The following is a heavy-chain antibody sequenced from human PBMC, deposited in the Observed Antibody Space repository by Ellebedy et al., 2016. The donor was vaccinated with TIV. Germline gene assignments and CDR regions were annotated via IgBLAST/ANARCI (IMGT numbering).Heavy chain of an antibody. Sequence: MPSETLSLTCTVSGGSISSYYWSWIRQPPGKGLEWIGYIYYSGSTNYNPSLKRRVTISVDTSKNQFSLKLSSVTAADTAVYYCARGFYDFWSGYYHSVLGYGMDVWGQGTTVTVSS. CDR3: ARGFYDFWSGYYHSVLGYGMDV. D-gene: IGHD3-3*01. V-gene: IGHV4-59*01. J-gene: IGHJ6*02. CDR1: GGSISSYY. CDR2: IYYSGST.